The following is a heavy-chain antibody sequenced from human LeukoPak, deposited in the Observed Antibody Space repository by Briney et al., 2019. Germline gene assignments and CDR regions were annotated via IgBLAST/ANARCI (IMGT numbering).Heavy chain of an antibody. V-gene: IGHV4-31*03. Sequence: SETLSLTCTVSGGSISSGGYYWSWIRQHPGKGLEWIGYIYYSGSTYYNPSLKSRVTISVDTSKNQFSLKLSSVAAADTAVYYCASDAADGDYFDYWGQGTLVTVSS. CDR2: IYYSGST. J-gene: IGHJ4*02. CDR1: GGSISSGGYY. D-gene: IGHD3-16*01. CDR3: ASDAADGDYFDY.